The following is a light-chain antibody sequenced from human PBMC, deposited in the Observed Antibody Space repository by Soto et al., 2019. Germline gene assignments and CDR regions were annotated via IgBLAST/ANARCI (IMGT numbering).Light chain of an antibody. Sequence: NFMLTQPHSVSESPGKTVIISCTCSVGGIAYNSVQWYQQRPGSAPTTVIYDNNQRPSGVPDRFSGSTDGSSNSASLTISGLQTEDEADYYCQSYDSNTVIFGGGTKVTVL. J-gene: IGLJ2*01. V-gene: IGLV6-57*04. CDR2: DNN. CDR3: QSYDSNTVI. CDR1: VGGIAYNS.